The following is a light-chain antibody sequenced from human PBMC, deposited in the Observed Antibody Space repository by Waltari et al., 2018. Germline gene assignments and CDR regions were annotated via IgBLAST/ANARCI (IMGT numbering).Light chain of an antibody. J-gene: IGKJ1*01. CDR3: MQGTHWPT. V-gene: IGKV2-30*01. Sequence: DVVMTQSPLSLPVTLGQPASISCRSSQSLVYSDGNTSLYWFQQRPGKSPRRPIYKVSNRDSGVPDRFSGSGAGTDFTLKISRVEAEDVGVYYCMQGTHWPTFGQGTKVEIK. CDR2: KVS. CDR1: QSLVYSDGNTS.